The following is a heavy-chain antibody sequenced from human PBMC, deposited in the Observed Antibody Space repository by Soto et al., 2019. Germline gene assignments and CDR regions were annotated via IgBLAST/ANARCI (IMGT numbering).Heavy chain of an antibody. CDR2: MFYIGAT. CDR1: GGSISDISYC. D-gene: IGHD2-15*01. Sequence: PSETLSLPCTVSGGSISDISYCWGWIRQPPGKGLQWIGCMFYIGATYYNPSLKNRVTLSVDTSKNEFSLKLVSVTAPDTAVYYCARHKSGTDWLDPWGQLTLLTVCS. J-gene: IGHJ5*02. CDR3: ARHKSGTDWLDP. V-gene: IGHV4-39*01.